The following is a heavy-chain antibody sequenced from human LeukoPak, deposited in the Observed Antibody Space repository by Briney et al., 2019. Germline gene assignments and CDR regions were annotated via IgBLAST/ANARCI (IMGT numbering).Heavy chain of an antibody. Sequence: SETLSLTCAVYGGSFSGYDWSWVRQPPGKGLEWIGEINHSGSTNYNPSLKSRVTITVEASNNQSSFMLSHVTAADTAAYYYARDHKRSLEWLPTQPQYYFDYWRQETLVTVSS. CDR3: ARDHKRSLEWLPTQPQYYFDY. D-gene: IGHD3-3*01. V-gene: IGHV4-34*01. CDR1: GGSFSGYD. CDR2: INHSGST. J-gene: IGHJ4*02.